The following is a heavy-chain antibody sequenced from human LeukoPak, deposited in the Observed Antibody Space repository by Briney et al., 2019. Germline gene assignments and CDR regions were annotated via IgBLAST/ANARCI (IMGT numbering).Heavy chain of an antibody. CDR3: ARGYCSGGSCYSYYYYSYMDV. J-gene: IGHJ6*03. V-gene: IGHV4-39*07. D-gene: IGHD2-15*01. CDR1: GGSISTSSYY. Sequence: SETLSLTCTVSGGSISTSSYYWGWIRQPPGKGLEWIGSISYSGSTYYNPSLKSRVTISVDTSKKQFSLKLSSVTAADTAVYYCARGYCSGGSCYSYYYYSYMDVWGKGTTVTVSS. CDR2: ISYSGST.